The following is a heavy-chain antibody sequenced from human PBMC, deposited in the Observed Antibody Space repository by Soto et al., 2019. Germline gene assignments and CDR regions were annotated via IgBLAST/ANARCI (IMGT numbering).Heavy chain of an antibody. CDR2: IMPIFGTA. V-gene: IGHV1-69*13. J-gene: IGHJ6*04. Sequence: GASVEVSCKASGGTFSSYAISWVRQAPGQGLEWVGGIMPIFGTANYAQKFRGGVRIPADESTGTAYWEGSSVGSEDTAVYYGGRDPTVLGGYGLIYYNSSGMAVGGKGTTVPVPS. D-gene: IGHD4-4*01. CDR1: GGTFSSYA. CDR3: GRDPTVLGGYGLIYYNSSGMAV.